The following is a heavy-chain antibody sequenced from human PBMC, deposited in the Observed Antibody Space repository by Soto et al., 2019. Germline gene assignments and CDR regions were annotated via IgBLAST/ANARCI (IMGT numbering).Heavy chain of an antibody. CDR1: GGSISSYY. CDR3: ARVDRRWFDP. V-gene: IGHV4-59*08. Sequence: SSETLSLTCTVSGGSISSYYWSWIRQPPGKGLEWIGYIYYSGSTNYNPSLKSRVTISVDTSKNQFSLKLSSVTAADTAVYYCARVDRRWFDPWGQGTLVTVSS. J-gene: IGHJ5*02. D-gene: IGHD5-12*01. CDR2: IYYSGST.